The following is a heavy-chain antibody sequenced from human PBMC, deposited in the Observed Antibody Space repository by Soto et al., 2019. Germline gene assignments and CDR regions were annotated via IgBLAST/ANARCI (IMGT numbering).Heavy chain of an antibody. V-gene: IGHV1-8*01. CDR2: MNPNNGNT. D-gene: IGHD4-17*01. Sequence: ASVKVSCKAAAYTFTSYDINWVRQATGQDFEWMGWMNPNNGNTAYAQKFQGRVTITRDMSTSTAYMELSSLRSEDTAVYYCAVTVLRPDGDYWGQGTLVTVSS. J-gene: IGHJ4*02. CDR3: AVTVLRPDGDY. CDR1: AYTFTSYD.